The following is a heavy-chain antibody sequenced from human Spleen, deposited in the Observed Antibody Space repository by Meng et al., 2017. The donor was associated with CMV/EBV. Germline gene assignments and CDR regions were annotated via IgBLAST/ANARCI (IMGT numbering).Heavy chain of an antibody. D-gene: IGHD2-15*01. CDR1: GGSFSGYY. CDR3: ARFVVSYGMDV. CDR2: INHSGST. V-gene: IGHV4-34*01. J-gene: IGHJ6*02. Sequence: GSLRLSCAVYGGSFSGYYWSWIRQPPGKGLEWIGEINHSGSTNYNPSLKSRVTISVDTSKNQFSLKLSSVTAADTAVYYCARFVVSYGMDVWGQGTTVTVSS.